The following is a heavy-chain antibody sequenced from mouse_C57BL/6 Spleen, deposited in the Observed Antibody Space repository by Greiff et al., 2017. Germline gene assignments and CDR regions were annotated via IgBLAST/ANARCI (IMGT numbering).Heavy chain of an antibody. V-gene: IGHV1-82*01. CDR3: ARNSFDY. CDR2: IYPGDGDT. J-gene: IGHJ2*01. Sequence: QVTLKVSGPELVKPGASVKISCKASGYAFSSSWMNWVKQRPGKGLEWIGRIYPGDGDTNYNGKFKGKATLTADKSSSTAYMQLSSLTSEDSAVYFCARNSFDYRGQGTTLTVSS. CDR1: GYAFSSSW.